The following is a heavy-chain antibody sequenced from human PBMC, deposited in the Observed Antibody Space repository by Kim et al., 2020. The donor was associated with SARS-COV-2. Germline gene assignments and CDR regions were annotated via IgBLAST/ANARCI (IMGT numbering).Heavy chain of an antibody. V-gene: IGHV4-59*01. Sequence: SETLSLTCTVSGGSISSYYWSWIRQPPGKGLEWIGYIYYSGSTNYNPSLKSRVTISVDTSKNQFSLKLSSVTAADTAVYYCARLRMSIAVAGTGDSSGYYLFDYWGQGTLVTVSS. CDR1: GGSISSYY. CDR3: ARLRMSIAVAGTGDSSGYYLFDY. CDR2: IYYSGST. J-gene: IGHJ4*02. D-gene: IGHD3-22*01.